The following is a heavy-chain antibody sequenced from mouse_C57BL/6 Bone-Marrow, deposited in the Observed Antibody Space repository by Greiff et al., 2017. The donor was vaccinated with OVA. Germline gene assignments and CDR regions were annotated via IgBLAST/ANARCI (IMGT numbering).Heavy chain of an antibody. Sequence: EVQRVESGGGLVKPGGSLKLSCAASGFTFSSYAMSWVRQTPEKRLEWVATISDGGSYTYYPDNVKGRFTISRDNAKNNLYLQMSHLKSEDTAMYYCARGGYDYWRRVYYYAMDYWGQGTSVTVSS. V-gene: IGHV5-4*01. J-gene: IGHJ4*01. CDR3: ARGGYDYWRRVYYYAMDY. CDR1: GFTFSSYA. CDR2: ISDGGSYT. D-gene: IGHD2-4*01.